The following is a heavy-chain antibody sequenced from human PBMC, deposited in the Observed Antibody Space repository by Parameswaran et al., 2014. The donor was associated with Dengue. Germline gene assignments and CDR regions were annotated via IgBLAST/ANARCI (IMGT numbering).Heavy chain of an antibody. CDR2: IYSGGST. V-gene: IGHV3-53*04. Sequence: RWIRQPPGKGLEWVSVIYSGGSTYYADSVKGRFTISRHNSKNTLYLQMNSLRAEDTAVYYCARVMRGYGRNNYYYYYYMDVWGKGTTVTVSS. CDR3: ARVMRGYGRNNYYYYYYMDV. D-gene: IGHD5-18*01. J-gene: IGHJ6*03.